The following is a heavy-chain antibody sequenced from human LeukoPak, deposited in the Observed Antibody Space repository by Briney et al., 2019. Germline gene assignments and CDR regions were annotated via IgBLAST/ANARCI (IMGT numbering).Heavy chain of an antibody. CDR2: ITSTSDTI. D-gene: IGHD3-22*01. V-gene: IGHV3-48*01. Sequence: PGGSLRLSCEASGFTFSDYRMNWVRQAPGEGLEWLSYITSTSDTIYYADSVKGRFTSSRDNAKNSVYLQMNSLRAEDTAVYYCARSSGYPFFDYWGQGTLVTVSS. CDR3: ARSSGYPFFDY. J-gene: IGHJ4*02. CDR1: GFTFSDYR.